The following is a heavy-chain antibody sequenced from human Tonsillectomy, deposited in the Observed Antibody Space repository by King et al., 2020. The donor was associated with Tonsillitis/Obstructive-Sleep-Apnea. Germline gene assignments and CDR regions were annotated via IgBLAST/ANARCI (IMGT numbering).Heavy chain of an antibody. CDR1: GFTFNNAW. Sequence: EVQLVESGGGLVKPGGSLRLSCAASGFTFNNAWMNWVRQAPGKGLEWVGRIKSKTDGGTTDYAAPVKGRFTISRDDSKNTLYLQMNSLKTEDTAVYYCTTDALVVPAATDYWGQGTLVTVSS. V-gene: IGHV3-15*07. CDR2: IKSKTDGGTT. J-gene: IGHJ4*02. D-gene: IGHD2-2*01. CDR3: TTDALVVPAATDY.